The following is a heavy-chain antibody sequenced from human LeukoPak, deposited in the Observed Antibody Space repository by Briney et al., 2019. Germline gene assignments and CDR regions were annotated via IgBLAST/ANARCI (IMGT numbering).Heavy chain of an antibody. J-gene: IGHJ4*02. Sequence: PGGSLRLSCTASGFTFSNYWMTWVRQAPGKGLEWVANIQQDGHQKYYVDSVMGRFSVSRDNTKNSVFLQMNSLRAEDTAVYYCAKDEVGGHFEYWGQGILVTVSS. V-gene: IGHV3-7*01. CDR3: AKDEVGGHFEY. CDR2: IQQDGHQK. CDR1: GFTFSNYW.